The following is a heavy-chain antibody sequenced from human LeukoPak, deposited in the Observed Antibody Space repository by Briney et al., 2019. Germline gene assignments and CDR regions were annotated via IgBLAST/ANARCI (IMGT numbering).Heavy chain of an antibody. CDR3: ARDVDSGDGRRFDS. CDR2: ISGFSNYI. V-gene: IGHV3-21*01. D-gene: IGHD5-12*01. CDR1: GFTFSSYG. Sequence: GGSLRLSCAASGFTFSSYGMNWVRQAPGKGLEWVSSISGFSNYIYYADSMKGRFTTSRDNAKNSLYLQLNSLRVEDTAIYYCARDVDSGDGRRFDSWGQGTLVSASS. J-gene: IGHJ5*01.